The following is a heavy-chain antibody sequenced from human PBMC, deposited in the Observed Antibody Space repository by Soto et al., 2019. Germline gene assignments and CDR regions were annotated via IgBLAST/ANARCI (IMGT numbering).Heavy chain of an antibody. Sequence: PGGSLRLSCAASGFTFSSYSMNWVRQAPGKGLEWVSYISSSSSTIYYADSVKGRFTISRDNAKNSLYLQMNSLRAEDTAVYYCARQSVPHYYYYYGMDVWGQGTTVTVSS. CDR2: ISSSSSTI. J-gene: IGHJ6*02. CDR3: ARQSVPHYYYYYGMDV. CDR1: GFTFSSYS. V-gene: IGHV3-48*01.